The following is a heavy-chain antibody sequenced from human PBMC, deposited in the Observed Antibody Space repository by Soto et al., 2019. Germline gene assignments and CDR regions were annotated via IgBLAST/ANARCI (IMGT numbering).Heavy chain of an antibody. V-gene: IGHV1-8*01. CDR1: GYTFTSYD. CDR2: MNPNSGNT. Sequence: QVQLVQSGAEVKKPGASVKVSCKASGYTFTSYDINWVRQATGQGLEWMGWMNPNSGNTGYAQKYQGRVNMTRNTSISTAYMELSSLRSEDTAVYYCARGGSSGWYYYYYGMDVWGQGTTVTVSS. J-gene: IGHJ6*02. CDR3: ARGGSSGWYYYYYGMDV. D-gene: IGHD6-19*01.